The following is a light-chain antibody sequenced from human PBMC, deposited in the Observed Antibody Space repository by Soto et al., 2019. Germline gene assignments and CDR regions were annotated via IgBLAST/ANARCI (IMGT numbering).Light chain of an antibody. CDR1: QSVSSSY. J-gene: IGKJ4*01. CDR3: QQYIRWPLT. V-gene: IGKV3-20*01. CDR2: GAS. Sequence: EIVLTQSPATLSLSPGERATLSCRASQSVSSSYLAWYQQKPGQAPRLLIYGASSRATGIPDRFSGSGSGTEFTLTISSLQSEDYAVYFCQQYIRWPLTFGGGTKVDIK.